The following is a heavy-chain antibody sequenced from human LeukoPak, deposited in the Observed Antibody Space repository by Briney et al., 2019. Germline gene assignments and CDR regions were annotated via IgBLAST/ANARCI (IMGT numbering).Heavy chain of an antibody. J-gene: IGHJ4*02. Sequence: GGSLRLSCAASGXTFSSYWMHWVRQAPGKGLVLVSRIKNDGSSTSYADSVKGRFTISRDNAKNTLYLQMNSLRAEDTAVYYCARERSSGWSDYWGQGTLVTVSS. CDR1: GXTFSSYW. CDR3: ARERSSGWSDY. D-gene: IGHD6-19*01. V-gene: IGHV3-74*01. CDR2: IKNDGSST.